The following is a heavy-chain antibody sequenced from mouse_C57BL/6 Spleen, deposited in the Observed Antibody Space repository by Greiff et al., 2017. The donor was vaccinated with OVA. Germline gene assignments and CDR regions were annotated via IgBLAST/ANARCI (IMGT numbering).Heavy chain of an antibody. CDR1: GYTFTSYW. CDR3: ARTGYYDYGYYFDY. CDR2: IDPSDSYT. J-gene: IGHJ2*01. Sequence: QVQLQQPGAELVMPGASVKLSCKASGYTFTSYWMHWVKQRPGQGLEWIGEIDPSDSYTNYNQKFKGKSTLTVEKSSSTAYMQLSSLTSEDSAVYYCARTGYYDYGYYFDYWGQGTTLTVSS. D-gene: IGHD2-4*01. V-gene: IGHV1-69*01.